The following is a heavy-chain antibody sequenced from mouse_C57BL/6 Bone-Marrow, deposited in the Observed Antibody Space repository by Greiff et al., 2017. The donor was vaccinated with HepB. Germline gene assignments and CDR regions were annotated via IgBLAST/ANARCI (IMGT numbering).Heavy chain of an antibody. CDR3: ARRGITTAPFAY. J-gene: IGHJ3*01. V-gene: IGHV3-6*01. CDR2: ISYDGSN. Sequence: ESGPGLVKPSQSLSLTCSVTGYSITSGYYWNWIRQFPGKKLEWMGYISYDGSNNYNPSLKNRISITRDTSKKQFFLKLNSVTTEDTATYYCARRGITTAPFAYWGQGTLVTVSA. CDR1: GYSITSGYY. D-gene: IGHD1-2*01.